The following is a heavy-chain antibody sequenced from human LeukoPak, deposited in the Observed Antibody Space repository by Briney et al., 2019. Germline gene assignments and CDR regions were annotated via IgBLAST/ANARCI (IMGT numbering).Heavy chain of an antibody. CDR3: AKDYYDSSGYYFCVD. D-gene: IGHD3-22*01. V-gene: IGHV3-23*01. Sequence: GGSLRLSCAASGFTFSSFAMSWVRQAPGKGLEWVSAISGSGGSTYYADSVKGRFTISRDNSKNTLYLQMNSLRAEDTAVYYCAKDYYDSSGYYFCVDWGQGTLVTVSS. CDR2: ISGSGGST. J-gene: IGHJ4*02. CDR1: GFTFSSFA.